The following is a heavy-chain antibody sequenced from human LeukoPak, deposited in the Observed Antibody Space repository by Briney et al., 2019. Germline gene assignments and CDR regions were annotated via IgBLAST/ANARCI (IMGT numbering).Heavy chain of an antibody. CDR3: ARDLVSVWTAFDY. CDR2: INWNGDST. D-gene: IGHD2-21*01. CDR1: GFTFDDYG. J-gene: IGHJ4*02. Sequence: GGSLRLSCTASGFTFDDYGMTWVRQVPGKGLEWVSGINWNGDSTGYADSVRGRFTISRDNAQSSLYLQMNSLRAEDTAVYYCARDLVSVWTAFDYWGQGTLVTVSS. V-gene: IGHV3-20*04.